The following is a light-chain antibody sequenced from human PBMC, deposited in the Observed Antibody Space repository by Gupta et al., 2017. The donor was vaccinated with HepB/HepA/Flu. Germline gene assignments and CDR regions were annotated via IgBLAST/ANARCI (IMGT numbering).Light chain of an antibody. CDR2: LGS. Sequence: DIVMPQLQLSLPVTPGEPPSIPCRSSQSLVHTNVYNYLDWYLQKPGQSPQLLIYLGSNRASGVPDRFSGSGSGTDFTLKISRVEAEDVGVYYCMQTLETPFSFGGGTKVEIK. CDR1: QSLVHTNVYNY. J-gene: IGKJ4*01. CDR3: MQTLETPFS. V-gene: IGKV2-28*01.